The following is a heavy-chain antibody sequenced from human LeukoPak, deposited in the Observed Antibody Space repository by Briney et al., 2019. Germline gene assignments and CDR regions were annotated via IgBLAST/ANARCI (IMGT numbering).Heavy chain of an antibody. CDR2: ISGSGGST. D-gene: IGHD2-2*01. CDR3: AKDPDCSSTSCSNWFDP. J-gene: IGHJ5*02. V-gene: IGHV3-23*01. CDR1: GFTFSSYA. Sequence: SGGSLRLSCAASGFTFSSYAMSWARQAPGKGLEWVSAISGSGGSTYYADSVKGRFTISRDNSKNTLYLQMNSLRAEDTAVYYCAKDPDCSSTSCSNWFDPWGQGTLVTVSS.